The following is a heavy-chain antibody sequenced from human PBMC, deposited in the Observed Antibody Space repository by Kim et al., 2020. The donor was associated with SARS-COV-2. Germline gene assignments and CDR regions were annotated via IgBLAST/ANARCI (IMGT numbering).Heavy chain of an antibody. Sequence: VKGRCTISRDNSKNTLYLQMNNRRGEETAVYYCAREDGGRLYDYYYGMDVWGQGTTVTVSS. V-gene: IGHV3-30*07. D-gene: IGHD1-26*01. J-gene: IGHJ6*02. CDR3: AREDGGRLYDYYYGMDV.